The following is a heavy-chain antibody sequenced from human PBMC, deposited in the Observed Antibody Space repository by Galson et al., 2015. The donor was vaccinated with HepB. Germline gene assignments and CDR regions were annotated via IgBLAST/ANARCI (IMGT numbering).Heavy chain of an antibody. CDR1: GFTFKSYS. CDR3: ARVEGATRWPLYNAEYFQH. V-gene: IGHV3-23*01. Sequence: SLRLSCAASGFTFKSYSMSWVRQAPGKGLEWVSAISGSGISTYYTDSVKGRFTTSRDNSKNTVYLQMNSLRAEDTAVYYCARVEGATRWPLYNAEYFQHWGQGTLVTVSS. CDR2: ISGSGIST. D-gene: IGHD1-26*01. J-gene: IGHJ1*01.